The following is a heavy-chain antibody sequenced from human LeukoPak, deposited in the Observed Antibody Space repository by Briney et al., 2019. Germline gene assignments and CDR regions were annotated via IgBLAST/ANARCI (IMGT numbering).Heavy chain of an antibody. CDR3: ARDTYYYDSSGYYVGAFDI. CDR2: IYYSGST. D-gene: IGHD3-22*01. CDR1: GGSISSGGYS. Sequence: PSQTLSLTCTVSGGSISSGGYSWSWIRQPPGKGLEWIGYIYYSGSTYYNPSLKSRVTISVDTSKNQFSLKLSSVTAADTAVYYCARDTYYYDSSGYYVGAFDIWGQGTMVTVSS. V-gene: IGHV4-30-4*08. J-gene: IGHJ3*02.